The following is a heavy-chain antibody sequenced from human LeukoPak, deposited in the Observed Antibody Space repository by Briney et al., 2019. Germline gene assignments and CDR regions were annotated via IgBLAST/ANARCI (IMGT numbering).Heavy chain of an antibody. CDR3: ARGLRYSSGWPSYYYYGMDV. Sequence: PSETLSLTCTVSGASISSYYWTWIRQPPGKGLEWIGYIYYSVSTNYNPSLKSRVTMSVDTSKNQFSLNLSSVTAADTAVYYCARGLRYSSGWPSYYYYGMDVWGQGTTVTVSS. V-gene: IGHV4-59*12. D-gene: IGHD6-19*01. CDR1: GASISSYY. CDR2: IYYSVST. J-gene: IGHJ6*02.